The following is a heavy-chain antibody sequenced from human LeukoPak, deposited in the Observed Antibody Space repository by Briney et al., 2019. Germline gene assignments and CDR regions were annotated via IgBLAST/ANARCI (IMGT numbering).Heavy chain of an antibody. J-gene: IGHJ4*02. CDR2: INRSGST. V-gene: IGHV4-34*01. CDR3: ARGSQSLGYCSGGSCRAKIFDY. CDR1: GGSFSGYY. Sequence: SETLSLTCAVYGGSFSGYYWSWIRQPPGKGLEWIGEINRSGSTNYNPSLKSRVTISVDTSKNQFSLKPSSVTAADTAVYYCARGSQSLGYCSGGSCRAKIFDYWGQGTLVTVSS. D-gene: IGHD2-15*01.